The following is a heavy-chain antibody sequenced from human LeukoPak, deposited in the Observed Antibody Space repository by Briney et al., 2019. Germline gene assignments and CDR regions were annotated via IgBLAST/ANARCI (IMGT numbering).Heavy chain of an antibody. V-gene: IGHV4-4*07. CDR3: ARGGYYGSGSYERTYYYYYMDV. Sequence: SETLSLTCTVSGGSISSYYWSWIRQPAGKGLEWIGRIYTSGSTNYNPSLKSRVTMSVDTSKHQFSLKLSSVTAADTAVYYCARGGYYGSGSYERTYYYYYMDVWGKGTTVTISS. D-gene: IGHD3-10*01. CDR1: GGSISSYY. CDR2: IYTSGST. J-gene: IGHJ6*03.